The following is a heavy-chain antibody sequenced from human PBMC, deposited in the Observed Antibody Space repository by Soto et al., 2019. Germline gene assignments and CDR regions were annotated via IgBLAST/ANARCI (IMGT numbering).Heavy chain of an antibody. V-gene: IGHV2-5*02. CDR1: GFSLNTGGVT. CDR2: IYWDDGK. J-gene: IGHJ1*01. CDR3: AHSPAPRVYFQH. D-gene: IGHD3-10*01. Sequence: SGPTLVNPTQTLTLTCVFSGFSLNTGGVTVGWIRQPPGKALEWVALIYWDDGKRYSPSLKSRLTITKETSRNQVVLTMTNVDPEDTATYFCAHSPAPRVYFQHWGEGTLVPVS.